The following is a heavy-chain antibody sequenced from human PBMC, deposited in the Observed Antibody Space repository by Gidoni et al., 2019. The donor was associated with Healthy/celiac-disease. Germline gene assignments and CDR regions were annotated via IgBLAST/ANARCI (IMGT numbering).Heavy chain of an antibody. J-gene: IGHJ4*02. Sequence: QVQLQQWGAGRLKPSETLSLTCAAYGGPFSGYYWSWIRQPPGKGLEWIGEINHSGSTNYNPSLKSRVTISVDTSKNQFSLKLSSVTAADTAVYYCARGRGYCSGGSCYYGVLRGAYDYWGQGTLVTVSS. D-gene: IGHD2-15*01. V-gene: IGHV4-34*01. CDR3: ARGRGYCSGGSCYYGVLRGAYDY. CDR1: GGPFSGYY. CDR2: INHSGST.